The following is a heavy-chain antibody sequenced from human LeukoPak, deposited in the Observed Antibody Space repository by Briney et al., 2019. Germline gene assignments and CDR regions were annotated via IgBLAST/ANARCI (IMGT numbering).Heavy chain of an antibody. D-gene: IGHD3-10*01. J-gene: IGHJ5*02. V-gene: IGHV1-3*01. CDR2: INVDIGDT. CDR3: ARDGSGSQGVNWFDP. CDR1: GYTFNYFA. Sequence: GASVKVSCKASGYTFNYFAIHWVRQAPGQTLEWMGRINVDIGDTLYSQKFQGRITITRDTSATTVYMELNSLRSEDTAIYYCARDGSGSQGVNWFDPWGQGTLVTVSS.